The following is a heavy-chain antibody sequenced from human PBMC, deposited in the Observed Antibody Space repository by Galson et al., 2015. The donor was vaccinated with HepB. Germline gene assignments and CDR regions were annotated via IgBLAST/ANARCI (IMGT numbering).Heavy chain of an antibody. J-gene: IGHJ4*02. CDR1: GFPFSTYG. D-gene: IGHD2/OR15-2a*01. CDR2: TSSGGENT. V-gene: IGHV3-23*01. CDR3: GKKRGWRSNYFFDY. Sequence: SLRLSCAASGFPFSTYGMSWVRQAPGKGLEWVSATSSGGENTDSADAVKGRFAISRDNSRNTVYLQMTSLRAEDTAVYYCGKKRGWRSNYFFDYWGQGILVTVSS.